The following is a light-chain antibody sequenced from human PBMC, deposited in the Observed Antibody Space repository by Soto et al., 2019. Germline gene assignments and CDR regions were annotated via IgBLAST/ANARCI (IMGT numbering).Light chain of an antibody. Sequence: DIHMTQSPSSLSASVGYRFTITCEASQDIRNYLNWYQQKPGKAPKLLIYAASTLQSGVPSRFSGSGSGTDYTLTISSLQPEDFETYYCQQSYSNPTTFGQGTKVDIK. V-gene: IGKV1-39*01. CDR3: QQSYSNPTT. CDR1: QDIRNY. CDR2: AAS. J-gene: IGKJ1*01.